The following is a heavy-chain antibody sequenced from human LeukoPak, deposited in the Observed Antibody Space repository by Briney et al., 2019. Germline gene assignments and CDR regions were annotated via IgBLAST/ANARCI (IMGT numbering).Heavy chain of an antibody. V-gene: IGHV3-48*03. J-gene: IGHJ3*02. CDR1: GFTFSSYE. CDR3: AREAEDAFDI. Sequence: GGSLRLSCAASGFTFSSYEMNWVRQAPGKGLEWVSYISSRGTTIYYADSVKGRFTISRDNAKNSLYLQMNSLRAEDTAVYYCAREAEDAFDIWGQGTMVTVSS. CDR2: ISSRGTTI. D-gene: IGHD2-15*01.